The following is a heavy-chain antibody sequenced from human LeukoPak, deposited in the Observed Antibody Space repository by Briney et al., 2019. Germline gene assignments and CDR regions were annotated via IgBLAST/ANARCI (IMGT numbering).Heavy chain of an antibody. Sequence: GGSLRLSCAASGFTFSSYEMNWVRQAPGKGLEWVSSISSSGSTIYYAGSVKGRFTISRDNAKNSLYLQMNSLRAEDTAVYYCARGAYTAAGSHPSYYYYYGMDVWGQGTTVTVSS. CDR2: ISSSGSTI. CDR1: GFTFSSYE. V-gene: IGHV3-48*03. D-gene: IGHD6-13*01. CDR3: ARGAYTAAGSHPSYYYYYGMDV. J-gene: IGHJ6*02.